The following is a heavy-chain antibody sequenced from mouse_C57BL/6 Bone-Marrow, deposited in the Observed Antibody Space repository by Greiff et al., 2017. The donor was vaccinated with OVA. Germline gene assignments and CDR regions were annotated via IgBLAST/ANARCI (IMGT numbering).Heavy chain of an antibody. CDR2: IYPGSGST. Sequence: QVQLQQPGAELVKPGASVKMSCKASGYTFTSYWITWVKQRPGQGLEWIGDIYPGSGSTNYNEKFKSKATLTVDTSSSTAYMQLSSLTSEDSAVYYCARSFYGSSPYYAMDYWGQGTSVTVSS. J-gene: IGHJ4*01. CDR1: GYTFTSYW. V-gene: IGHV1-55*01. D-gene: IGHD1-1*01. CDR3: ARSFYGSSPYYAMDY.